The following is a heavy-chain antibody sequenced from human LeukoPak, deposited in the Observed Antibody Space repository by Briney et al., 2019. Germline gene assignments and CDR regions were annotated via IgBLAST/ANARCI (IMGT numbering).Heavy chain of an antibody. J-gene: IGHJ6*02. CDR2: IYSGGST. V-gene: IGHV3-53*01. CDR1: GFTVSSNY. Sequence: PGGSLRLSCAASGFTVSSNYMSWVRQAPGKGLEWVSVIYSGGSTYYADSVKGRFTISRDNSKNTLYLQMNSLRAEDTAVYYCARDAFLRGYSGYDSSYYGMDVWGQGTTVTVSS. CDR3: ARDAFLRGYSGYDSSYYGMDV. D-gene: IGHD5-12*01.